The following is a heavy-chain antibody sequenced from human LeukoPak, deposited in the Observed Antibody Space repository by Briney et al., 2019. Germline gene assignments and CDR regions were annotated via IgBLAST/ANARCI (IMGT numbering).Heavy chain of an antibody. Sequence: PGRSLRLSCAASGFTFSSYGMHWVRQAPGKGLEWVSAISGSGGSTYYADSVKGRFTISRDNSKNTLYLQMNSLRAEDTAVYYCAKDSLWEGKYQLLFGAWFDPWGQGPLVTVSS. V-gene: IGHV3-23*01. CDR2: ISGSGGST. D-gene: IGHD2-2*01. J-gene: IGHJ5*02. CDR3: AKDSLWEGKYQLLFGAWFDP. CDR1: GFTFSSYG.